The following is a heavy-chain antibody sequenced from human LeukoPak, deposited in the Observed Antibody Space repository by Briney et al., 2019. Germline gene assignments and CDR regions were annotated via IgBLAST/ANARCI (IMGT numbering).Heavy chain of an antibody. CDR1: GFTFDDYG. D-gene: IGHD6-13*01. CDR2: IKQDGSEK. Sequence: PGGSLRLSCAASGFTFDDYGMSWVRQAPGKGLEWVANIKQDGSEKYYVDSVKGRFTISGDNAKNSLYLQMNSLRAEDTAVYYCASFGFGSSWSYYYYGMDVWGQGTTVTVSS. J-gene: IGHJ6*02. V-gene: IGHV3-7*01. CDR3: ASFGFGSSWSYYYYGMDV.